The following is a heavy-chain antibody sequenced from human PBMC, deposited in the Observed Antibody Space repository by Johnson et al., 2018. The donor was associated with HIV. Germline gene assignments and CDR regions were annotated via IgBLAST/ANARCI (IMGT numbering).Heavy chain of an antibody. D-gene: IGHD6-13*01. CDR1: GFSFTSYT. Sequence: QVQLVESGGGVVPPGRSLRLSCAASGFSFTSYTLHWVRQAPGKGLEWVAVISYDGNNKYYTESVKGRFTISRDNSKNTLYLQMNSLRSEDTAVYYCARDWGIATALDGFDIWGQGTMVTVSS. J-gene: IGHJ3*02. CDR3: ARDWGIATALDGFDI. V-gene: IGHV3-30*04. CDR2: ISYDGNNK.